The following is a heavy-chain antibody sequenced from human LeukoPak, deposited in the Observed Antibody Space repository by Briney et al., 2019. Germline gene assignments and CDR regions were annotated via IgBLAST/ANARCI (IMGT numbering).Heavy chain of an antibody. CDR2: IYHSGST. J-gene: IGHJ4*02. D-gene: IGHD5-12*01. CDR3: ASIPTPLGVATIGGY. Sequence: KPSETLSLTCTVSGYSISSGYYWGWIRQPPGKGLEWIGSIYHSGSTYYNPSLKSRVTISVDTSKNQFSLKLSSVTAADTAVYYCASIPTPLGVATIGGYWGQGTLVTVSS. V-gene: IGHV4-38-2*02. CDR1: GYSISSGYY.